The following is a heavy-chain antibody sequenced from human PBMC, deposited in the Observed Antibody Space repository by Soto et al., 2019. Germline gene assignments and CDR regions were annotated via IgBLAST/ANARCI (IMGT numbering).Heavy chain of an antibody. CDR2: INSDGSST. D-gene: IGHD4-17*01. CDR3: ARGVTTAWFDP. CDR1: GFTFSSYW. J-gene: IGHJ5*02. V-gene: IGHV3-74*01. Sequence: GGSLRLSCAASGFTFSSYWMHWVRQAPGKGLVWVSRINSDGSSTSYADSVKGRFTISRDNAKNTLYLQMNSLRAEDTAVYYCARGVTTAWFDPWGQGTLVTVFS.